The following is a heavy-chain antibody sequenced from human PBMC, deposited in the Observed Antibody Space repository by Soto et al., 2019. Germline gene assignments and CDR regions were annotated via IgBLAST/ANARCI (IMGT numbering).Heavy chain of an antibody. Sequence: GGSLRLSCEASGFTFSRYAMHWVRQAPGGGLDWVAVISRDGTTTYYGDSVKGRFTVSRDNSKNTVLLSMTSLGPDDTAVFYCARSGNGAVPDSIDIWGQGTLVTVSS. V-gene: IGHV3-30-3*01. CDR2: ISRDGTTT. CDR3: ARSGNGAVPDSIDI. J-gene: IGHJ4*02. CDR1: GFTFSRYA. D-gene: IGHD2-8*01.